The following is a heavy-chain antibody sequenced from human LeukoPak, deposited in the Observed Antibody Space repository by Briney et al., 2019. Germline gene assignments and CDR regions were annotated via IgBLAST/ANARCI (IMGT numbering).Heavy chain of an antibody. CDR2: ISYDGSNK. CDR3: ARIADCTNGVCYRKYYFDY. Sequence: GGSLRLSCAASGFTFSSYAMHWVRQAPGKGLEWVAVISYDGSNKYYADSVKGRFTISRDNSKNTLYLQMNSLRAEDTAVYYCARIADCTNGVCYRKYYFDYWGQGTLVTVSS. D-gene: IGHD2-8*01. J-gene: IGHJ4*02. V-gene: IGHV3-30-3*01. CDR1: GFTFSSYA.